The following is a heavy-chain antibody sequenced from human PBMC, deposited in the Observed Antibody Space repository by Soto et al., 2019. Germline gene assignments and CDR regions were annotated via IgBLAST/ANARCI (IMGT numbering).Heavy chain of an antibody. J-gene: IGHJ6*03. V-gene: IGHV4-4*02. CDR2: IYHSGST. Sequence: QVQLQESGPGLVKPSGTLSLTCAVSSGSISSSNWWSWVRQPPGKGLEWIGEIYHSGSTNYNPSLKSRVTIAVDKSKNQLSLKLSSVTAADTAVYYCARVSIPIYYYYYMDVWGKGTTVTVSS. CDR1: SGSISSSNW. CDR3: ARVSIPIYYYYYMDV.